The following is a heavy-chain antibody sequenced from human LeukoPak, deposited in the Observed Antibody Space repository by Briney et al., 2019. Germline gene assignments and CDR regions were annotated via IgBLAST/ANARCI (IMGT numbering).Heavy chain of an antibody. CDR2: IYTSGST. V-gene: IGHV4-4*07. J-gene: IGHJ6*02. D-gene: IGHD2-15*01. Sequence: SETLSLTCTVSGGSISSYYWSWIRQPAGEGLEWLGRIYTSGSTNFNPSRKSRVTMSVDTSKNQFSLKLSSVTAADTAVYYCARDPTLGYCSGGSCYSLPYGMDVWGQGTTVTVSS. CDR1: GGSISSYY. CDR3: ARDPTLGYCSGGSCYSLPYGMDV.